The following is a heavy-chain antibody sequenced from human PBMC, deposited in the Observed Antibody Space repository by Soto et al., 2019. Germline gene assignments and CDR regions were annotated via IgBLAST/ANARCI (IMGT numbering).Heavy chain of an antibody. Sequence: QVQLVESGGGVVQPGRSLRLSCAASGFTFSSYAMHWVRQAPGKGLEWVAVISYDGSNKYYADSVKGRFTISRDNSKNTVYLKKNSVRAEDTAVYYCARDSIAARPTLDYRGQGRLVTVSS. CDR2: ISYDGSNK. CDR3: ARDSIAARPTLDY. V-gene: IGHV3-30-3*01. CDR1: GFTFSSYA. D-gene: IGHD6-6*01. J-gene: IGHJ4*02.